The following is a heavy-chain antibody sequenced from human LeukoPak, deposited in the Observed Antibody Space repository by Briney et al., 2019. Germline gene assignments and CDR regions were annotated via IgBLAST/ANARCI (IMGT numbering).Heavy chain of an antibody. Sequence: ASVKVSCKASGYTFTGYYMHWVRQAPGQGLEWMGCINPNSGGTNYAQKFQGRVTMTRDTSISTAYVELSRLRSDDTAVYYCAREEKPLGSGSYYNWFDPWGQGTLVTVSS. CDR2: INPNSGGT. D-gene: IGHD3-10*01. J-gene: IGHJ5*02. CDR3: AREEKPLGSGSYYNWFDP. V-gene: IGHV1-2*02. CDR1: GYTFTGYY.